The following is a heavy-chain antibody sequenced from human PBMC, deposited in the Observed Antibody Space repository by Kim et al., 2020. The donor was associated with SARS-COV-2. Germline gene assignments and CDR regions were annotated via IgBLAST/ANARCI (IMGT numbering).Heavy chain of an antibody. D-gene: IGHD3-16*02. Sequence: SETLSLTCTVSGGSISSGGYYWSWIRQHPGKGLEWIGYIYYSGSTYYNPSLKSRVTISVDTSKNQFSLKLSSVTAADTAVYYCARDSEYYDYVWGSYRYRRFDPWGQGTLVTVSS. J-gene: IGHJ5*02. CDR3: ARDSEYYDYVWGSYRYRRFDP. CDR1: GGSISSGGYY. V-gene: IGHV4-31*03. CDR2: IYYSGST.